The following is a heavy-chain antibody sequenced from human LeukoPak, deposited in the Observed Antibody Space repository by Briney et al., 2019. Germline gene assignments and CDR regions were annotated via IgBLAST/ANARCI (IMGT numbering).Heavy chain of an antibody. D-gene: IGHD3-22*01. CDR1: GGSISSGGYY. Sequence: SETLSLTCTVSGGSISSGGYYWSWIRQPPGKGLEWIGYIYHSGSTYYNPSLKSRVTISVDTSKNQFSLKLNSVTAADTAVYYCAKDKPDSDGYYLQAFDMWGQGTMVTVSS. CDR2: IYHSGST. J-gene: IGHJ3*02. V-gene: IGHV4-30-2*01. CDR3: AKDKPDSDGYYLQAFDM.